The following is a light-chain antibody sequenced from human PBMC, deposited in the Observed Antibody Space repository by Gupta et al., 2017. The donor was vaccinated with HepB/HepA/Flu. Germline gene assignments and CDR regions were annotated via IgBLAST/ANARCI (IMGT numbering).Light chain of an antibody. CDR1: SSNIGERF. Sequence: QSVLTQPPSVSAAPGQKVTISCSGGSSNIGERFVSWYQQFPGTAPKLLIYENKKRPSGIPDRFSGSKSGTSATLGITGLQTGDEADYYCGTWDGSLNIWVFGGGTRVTVL. CDR2: ENK. CDR3: GTWDGSLNIWV. V-gene: IGLV1-51*02. J-gene: IGLJ3*02.